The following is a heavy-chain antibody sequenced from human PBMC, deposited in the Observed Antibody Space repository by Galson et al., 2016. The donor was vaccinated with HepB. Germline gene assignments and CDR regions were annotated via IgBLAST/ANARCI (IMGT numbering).Heavy chain of an antibody. CDR2: IKSKTDGGTP. J-gene: IGHJ5*02. CDR3: TKDRGRVGAAGWFDP. CDR1: GFTFSDTW. D-gene: IGHD1-26*01. V-gene: IGHV3-15*01. Sequence: SLRLSCAASGFTFSDTWMSWVRQAPGKGLEWVGRIKSKTDGGTPDYAAPVKGRFTISRDDSRNTLYLQMNSLKTEDTAVYHCTKDRGRVGAAGWFDPWGQGTLVTVSS.